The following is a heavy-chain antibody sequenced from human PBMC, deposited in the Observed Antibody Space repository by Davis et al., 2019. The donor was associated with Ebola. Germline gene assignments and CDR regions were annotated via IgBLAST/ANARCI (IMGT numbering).Heavy chain of an antibody. Sequence: GESLKISCAASGFTFSSYWMSWVRQAPGKGLEWVSGISGSGGSTYYADSVKGRFTISRDNSKNTLYLQMNSLRAEDTAVYYCAKMVVPAAMLAYYYGMDVWGQGTTVTVSS. D-gene: IGHD2-2*01. J-gene: IGHJ6*02. CDR1: GFTFSSYW. CDR2: ISGSGGST. CDR3: AKMVVPAAMLAYYYGMDV. V-gene: IGHV3-23*01.